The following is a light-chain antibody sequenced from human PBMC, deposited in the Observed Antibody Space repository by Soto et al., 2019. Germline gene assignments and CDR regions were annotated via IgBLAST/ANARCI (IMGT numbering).Light chain of an antibody. CDR1: SSDVGGFDF. J-gene: IGLJ3*02. V-gene: IGLV2-11*01. CDR2: DVS. Sequence: QSALTQPRSVSGSPGQSVAISCTATSSDVGGFDFVSWYQQHPGTAPKLVIYDVSKRPSGVPDRFSGSRSGDTASLIISGLQAEDEADYYCCLYTASYSVFGGGTKLTVL. CDR3: CLYTASYSV.